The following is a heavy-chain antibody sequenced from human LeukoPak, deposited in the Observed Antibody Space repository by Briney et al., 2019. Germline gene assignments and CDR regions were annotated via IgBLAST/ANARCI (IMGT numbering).Heavy chain of an antibody. CDR1: GYTFTGYY. Sequence: GASVKVSCKASGYTFTGYYMHWVRQAPGQGLEWMGRIIPIFGTASYAQKFQGRVTITTDESTSTAYMELSSLRSEDTAVYYCARASRNYYDSSGIDAFDIWGQGTMVTVSS. D-gene: IGHD3-22*01. CDR3: ARASRNYYDSSGIDAFDI. V-gene: IGHV1-69*05. CDR2: IIPIFGTA. J-gene: IGHJ3*02.